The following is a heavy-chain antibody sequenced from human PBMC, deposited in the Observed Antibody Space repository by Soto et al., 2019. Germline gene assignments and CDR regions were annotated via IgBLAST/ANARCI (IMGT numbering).Heavy chain of an antibody. V-gene: IGHV4-34*01. Sequence: SETLSLPWGVFGGTLCDLYGGRIRQTPRKGLEWIGEINHSGSTNYTPSLKSRVTISVDTSKNQFSLKLTYVTAADTAVYYCVRMRIAARQNPYYYYGMDVWGQGTTVTVSS. CDR2: INHSGST. D-gene: IGHD6-6*01. J-gene: IGHJ6*02. CDR3: VRMRIAARQNPYYYYGMDV. CDR1: GGTLCDLY.